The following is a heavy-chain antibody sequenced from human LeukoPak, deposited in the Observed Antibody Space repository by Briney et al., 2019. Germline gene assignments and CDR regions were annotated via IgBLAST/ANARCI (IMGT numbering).Heavy chain of an antibody. CDR1: GGSISSSSYY. Sequence: PSETLSLTCTVSGGSISSSSYYWGWIRQPPGKGLEWIGSIYYSGSTYYNPSLKSRVTISVDTSKNQFSLKLSSVTAADTAVYYCARHRRGIKDYYMDVWGKGTTVTISS. CDR3: ARHRRGIKDYYMDV. D-gene: IGHD1-14*01. J-gene: IGHJ6*03. CDR2: IYYSGST. V-gene: IGHV4-39*01.